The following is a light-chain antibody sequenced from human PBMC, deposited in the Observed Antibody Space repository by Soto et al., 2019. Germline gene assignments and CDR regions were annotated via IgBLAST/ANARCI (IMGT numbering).Light chain of an antibody. Sequence: QSALTQPASVSGSPGQSITISCTGTSRDVGGYNLVSWYQQHPGKAPKVMIYEGSKRPSGVSNRFSGSKSGNTASLTISGLQAEDEADYYCCSYAGSSTYVFGTGTXVTVL. CDR1: SRDVGGYNL. V-gene: IGLV2-23*01. CDR2: EGS. J-gene: IGLJ1*01. CDR3: CSYAGSSTYV.